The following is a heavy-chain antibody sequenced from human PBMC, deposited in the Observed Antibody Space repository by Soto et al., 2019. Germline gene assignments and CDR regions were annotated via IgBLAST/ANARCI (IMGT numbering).Heavy chain of an antibody. J-gene: IGHJ6*02. Sequence: SETLSLTCTVSGGSISSGDYYWSWIRQPPGKGLEWIGYIYYSGSTYYNPSLKSRVTISVDTSKNQFSLKLSSVTAADTAVYYCARVGAHGYYDSSGYVPTKNGMDVWGQGTTVTVSS. CDR1: GGSISSGDYY. CDR3: ARVGAHGYYDSSGYVPTKNGMDV. V-gene: IGHV4-30-4*01. D-gene: IGHD3-22*01. CDR2: IYYSGST.